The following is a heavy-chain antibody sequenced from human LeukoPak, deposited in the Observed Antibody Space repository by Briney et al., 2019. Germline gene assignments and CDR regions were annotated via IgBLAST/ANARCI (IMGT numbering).Heavy chain of an antibody. J-gene: IGHJ4*02. CDR1: GGSFSGYY. Sequence: PSETLSLTCAVYGGSFSGYYWSWIRQPPGKGLEWIGYIYYIGSTNYNPSLKSRVTITVDTSKNQFSLKLSSVTAADTAVYYCARSWDTVIIDYWGQGTLVTVSS. CDR2: IYYIGST. D-gene: IGHD4-17*01. V-gene: IGHV4-59*01. CDR3: ARSWDTVIIDY.